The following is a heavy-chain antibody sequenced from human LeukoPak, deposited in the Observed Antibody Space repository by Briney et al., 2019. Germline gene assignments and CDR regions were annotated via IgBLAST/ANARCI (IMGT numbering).Heavy chain of an antibody. CDR2: IRSKAYGGTT. Sequence: PGRSLRLSCTASGFTFGDYAMSWVRQAPGKGLEWVGFIRSKAYGGTTEYAASAKGRFTISRDDSKSIAYLQMNSLKTEDTAVYYAVAGPDYYYYYMDVWGKGTTVTVSS. V-gene: IGHV3-49*04. CDR1: GFTFGDYA. D-gene: IGHD6-19*01. J-gene: IGHJ6*03. CDR3: VAGPDYYYYYMDV.